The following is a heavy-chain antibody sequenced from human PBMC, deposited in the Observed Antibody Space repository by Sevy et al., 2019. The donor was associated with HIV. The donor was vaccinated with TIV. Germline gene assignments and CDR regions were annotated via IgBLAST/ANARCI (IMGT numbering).Heavy chain of an antibody. V-gene: IGHV6-1*01. CDR3: ARDYVGGSRGGQGFDA. D-gene: IGHD2-15*01. CDR1: GDSVSGNSAA. J-gene: IGHJ5*02. Sequence: SQTLSLTCAISGDSVSGNSAAWNWIRQSPSRGLEWLGRTYYNSKWSNDYALFVRGRISINADTSKNRFSLYLRSVTPEDTAVYYCARDYVGGSRGGQGFDAWGQGSRVTVSS. CDR2: TYYNSKWSN.